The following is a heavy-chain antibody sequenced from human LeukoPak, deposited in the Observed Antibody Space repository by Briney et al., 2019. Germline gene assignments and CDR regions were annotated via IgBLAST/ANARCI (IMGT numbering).Heavy chain of an antibody. J-gene: IGHJ4*02. CDR2: IYANERT. CDR3: GKSLIYGDHVVN. D-gene: IGHD2-21*02. CDR1: GGSISGDRHY. V-gene: IGHV4-61*02. Sequence: SETLSLTCTVSGGSISGDRHYWSWIRQPAGKGLEWIGRIYANERTNYSPSLKSRVTMSIDTSNNQFSLKLSSVTAADTGVYYCGKSLIYGDHVVNWSQGILVTVSS.